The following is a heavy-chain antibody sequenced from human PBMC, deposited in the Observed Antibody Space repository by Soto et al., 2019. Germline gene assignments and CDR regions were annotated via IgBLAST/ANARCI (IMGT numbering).Heavy chain of an antibody. D-gene: IGHD2-2*03. CDR3: AKDNDLDRDGPFDY. CDR2: ISWNSGEI. V-gene: IGHV3-9*01. CDR1: GFSFDDYG. J-gene: IGHJ4*02. Sequence: EVQLVESGGGSVQPGRSLRLSCAASGFSFDDYGMHWVRQGPGKGLEWVSGISWNSGEIYYADSVKGRFTISRDNAKRSLYLQMHSLRTEDTALYYCAKDNDLDRDGPFDYWGQGILVTVSS.